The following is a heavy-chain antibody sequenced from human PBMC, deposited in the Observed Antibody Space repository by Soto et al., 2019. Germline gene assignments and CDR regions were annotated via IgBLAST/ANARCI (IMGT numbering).Heavy chain of an antibody. CDR3: ARVRITMIVVAPVYYFDY. CDR2: ISSSSGSTI. D-gene: IGHD3-22*01. V-gene: IGHV3-48*01. Sequence: GGSLRLSCAASGFTFTDYTMNWVRQAPGKGLEWVSYISSSSGSTIYYADSVKGRFTISRDNAKNSLYLQMNSLRAEDTAVYYCARVRITMIVVAPVYYFDYWGQGTLVTVS. CDR1: GFTFTDYT. J-gene: IGHJ4*02.